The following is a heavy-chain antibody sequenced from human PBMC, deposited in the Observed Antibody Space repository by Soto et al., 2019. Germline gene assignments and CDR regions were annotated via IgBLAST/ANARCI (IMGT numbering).Heavy chain of an antibody. CDR3: AKDSKSVSVSAARVYGMDV. CDR1: GFMFSSFA. CDR2: TISNGEHT. D-gene: IGHD2-2*01. Sequence: EVQILESGGGMVQPGGSLRLSCAGSGFMFSSFAMTWVRQAPGKGLEWVSTTISNGEHTYYADSVKGRFTVSRDNSKNTLFLEMSSLRAEDSAIYYCAKDSKSVSVSAARVYGMDVWGQGTTVTVSS. V-gene: IGHV3-23*01. J-gene: IGHJ6*02.